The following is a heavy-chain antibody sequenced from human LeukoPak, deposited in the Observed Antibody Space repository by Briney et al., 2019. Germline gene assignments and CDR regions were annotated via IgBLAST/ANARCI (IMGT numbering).Heavy chain of an antibody. J-gene: IGHJ4*02. Sequence: PGGSLRLSCAPSGFTFSNNVMHWVRQAPGKGLEWVAIIWYDGSNNYYADSLKGRFTISRDSSKNTLYLQMNSLRAEDTAVYYCARGGLAAAGIDYWGQGTLVTVSS. CDR1: GFTFSNNV. D-gene: IGHD6-13*01. CDR2: IWYDGSNN. V-gene: IGHV3-33*01. CDR3: ARGGLAAAGIDY.